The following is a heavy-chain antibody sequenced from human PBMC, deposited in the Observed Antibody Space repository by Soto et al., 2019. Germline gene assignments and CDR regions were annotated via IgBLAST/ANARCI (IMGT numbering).Heavy chain of an antibody. Sequence: GGSLRLSCAASGYTVTTNYMGWVRQAPGKGLEWVSIIYVNGNTYYADSVKGRFTISRDSSKSTLYLQMNSLRSDDTAVYYCARDYSHSGSYAPWFDPWGQGTLVTVSS. CDR2: IYVNGNT. CDR1: GYTVTTNY. J-gene: IGHJ5*02. V-gene: IGHV3-66*01. CDR3: ARDYSHSGSYAPWFDP. D-gene: IGHD3-10*01.